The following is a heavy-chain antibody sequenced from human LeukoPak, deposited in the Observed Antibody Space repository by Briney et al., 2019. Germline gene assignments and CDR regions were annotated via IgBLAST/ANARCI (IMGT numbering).Heavy chain of an antibody. V-gene: IGHV3-53*01. J-gene: IGHJ4*02. CDR1: GFSVSSNY. CDR3: AGRYDSSGYPLH. CDR2: IYSGGTT. D-gene: IGHD3-22*01. Sequence: PGGSLRLSCAASGFSVSSNYVSWVRQAPGKGLEGVSVIYSGGTTYYADSIKGRFTISRDNSKNTLYLQMNSLRAEDTAVYYCAGRYDSSGYPLHWGQGTLVTVSS.